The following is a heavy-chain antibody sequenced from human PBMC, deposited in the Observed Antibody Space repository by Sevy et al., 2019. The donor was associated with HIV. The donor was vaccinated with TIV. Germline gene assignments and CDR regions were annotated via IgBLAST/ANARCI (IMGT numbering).Heavy chain of an antibody. J-gene: IGHJ4*02. CDR3: AKDLVTIFEMDPIPPSADY. CDR1: GFTFSSYA. Sequence: GGSQRLSCAASGFTFSSYAMSWVRQAPGKGLEWVSAISGSGGSTYYADSVKGRFTISRDNSKNTLYLQMNSLRAEDTAVYYCAKDLVTIFEMDPIPPSADYWGQGTLVTVSS. D-gene: IGHD3-3*01. V-gene: IGHV3-23*01. CDR2: ISGSGGST.